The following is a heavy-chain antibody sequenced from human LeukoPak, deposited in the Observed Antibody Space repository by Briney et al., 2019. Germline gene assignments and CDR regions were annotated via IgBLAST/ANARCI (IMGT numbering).Heavy chain of an antibody. Sequence: HPGGSLRLSCAASGFPFSTYAMSWVRQAPGKGLEWVSSIRGSDGSTYYADSVKGRFAISRDNSKNTLYLQMNSLRAEDTAVYYCAKDVYGEYGGLDYWGQGTLVTVSS. CDR1: GFPFSTYA. CDR3: AKDVYGEYGGLDY. CDR2: IRGSDGST. J-gene: IGHJ4*02. V-gene: IGHV3-23*01. D-gene: IGHD4-17*01.